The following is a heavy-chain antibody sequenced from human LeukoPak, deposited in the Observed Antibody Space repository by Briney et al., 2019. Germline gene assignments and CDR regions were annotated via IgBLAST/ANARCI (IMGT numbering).Heavy chain of an antibody. D-gene: IGHD6-13*01. CDR2: MNPNSGNT. V-gene: IGHV1-8*01. CDR3: ARWYSSSWYRPYYYYYGMDV. Sequence: ASVKVSCKASGYTFTSYDINWVRQAIGQGLEWMGWMNPNSGNTGYAQKFQGRVTMTRNTSISTAYMELSSLRSEDTAVYYCARWYSSSWYRPYYYYYGMDVWGQGTTVTVSS. J-gene: IGHJ6*02. CDR1: GYTFTSYD.